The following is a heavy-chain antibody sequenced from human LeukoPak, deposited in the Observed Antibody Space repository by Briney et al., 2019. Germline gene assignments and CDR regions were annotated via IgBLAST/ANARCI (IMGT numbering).Heavy chain of an antibody. CDR2: IKQDGSEK. CDR3: ARAPELSLWEPQGDY. V-gene: IGHV3-7*01. Sequence: GGSLRLSCAASGFTFSSYWMSWVRQAPGKGLEWVANIKQDGSEKYYVDSVKGRFTISRDNAKNSLYLQMNSLRAEDTAVYYCARAPELSLWEPQGDYWGQGTLVTVSS. J-gene: IGHJ4*02. CDR1: GFTFSSYW. D-gene: IGHD1-26*01.